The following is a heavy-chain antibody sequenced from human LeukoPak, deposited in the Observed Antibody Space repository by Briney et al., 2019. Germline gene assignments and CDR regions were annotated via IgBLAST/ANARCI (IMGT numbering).Heavy chain of an antibody. D-gene: IGHD4-17*01. Sequence: ASVSVSCKTSGYTFTRYYVHWVRQAPGQGLEWMAIINPGGGTTSYAQKFQGRVTMTRDTSTSTVYMELSSLRSEDTAVYYCARDSYDDYYFDYWGQGSLATVSS. CDR2: INPGGGTT. CDR1: GYTFTRYY. J-gene: IGHJ4*02. V-gene: IGHV1-46*01. CDR3: ARDSYDDYYFDY.